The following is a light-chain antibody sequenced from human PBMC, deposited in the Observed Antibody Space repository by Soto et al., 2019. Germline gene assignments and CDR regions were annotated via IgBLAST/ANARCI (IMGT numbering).Light chain of an antibody. CDR2: EVS. Sequence: QSVLTQPASVSGSPGQAITISCSGSSSGVGAHNFVSWYQHHPGKAPKLMIYEVSNRPSGVSNRFSGSKSGNTASLTISGLQAEDEADYYCNSYTSSNTYVFGSGTKVTVL. CDR1: SSGVGAHNF. J-gene: IGLJ1*01. CDR3: NSYTSSNTYV. V-gene: IGLV2-14*01.